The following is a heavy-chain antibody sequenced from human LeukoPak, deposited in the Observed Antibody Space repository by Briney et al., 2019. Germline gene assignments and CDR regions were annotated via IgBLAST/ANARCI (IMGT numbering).Heavy chain of an antibody. CDR1: AYTFTGYY. J-gene: IGHJ4*02. D-gene: IGHD5-12*01. CDR2: INPNSGGT. CDR3: ARGGVDIVATIGSYYFDY. Sequence: RASVTLSCTASAYTFTGYYIHWLRHAPGQGLEWMGWINPNSGGTNYAQKFQGRVTMTRDTSITTAYMELSRLRSDDTAVYYCARGGVDIVATIGSYYFDYWGQGTLVTVSS. V-gene: IGHV1-2*02.